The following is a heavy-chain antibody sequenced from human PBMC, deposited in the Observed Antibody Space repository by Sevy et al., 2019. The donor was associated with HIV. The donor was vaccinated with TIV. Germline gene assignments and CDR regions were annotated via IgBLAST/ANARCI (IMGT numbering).Heavy chain of an antibody. CDR3: ARLGGVGTAFDY. J-gene: IGHJ4*02. Sequence: GGSLRLSCAASGFAPSTYGMHWVRQAPGKGLEWVANIKEDGSEKYYVDSVKGRFTISRDNAKNSLYLQMNSLRAEDTAVYYCARLGGVGTAFDYWGQGTLVTVSS. CDR2: IKEDGSEK. D-gene: IGHD2-8*01. CDR1: GFAPSTYG. V-gene: IGHV3-7*01.